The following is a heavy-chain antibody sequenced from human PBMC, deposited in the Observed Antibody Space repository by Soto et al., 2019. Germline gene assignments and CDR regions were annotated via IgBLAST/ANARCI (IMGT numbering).Heavy chain of an antibody. D-gene: IGHD5-12*01. Sequence: QVQLQQWGAGLLKPSETLSLTCAVYGWSFSGYYWSWVRKPPGKGLEWIGEINPSGSTNYNPSLKSRVTISVDTSNNQFSLKLSSVTAADTSVYYCARRYSGYDFDYWGQGTLVTVSS. V-gene: IGHV4-34*01. J-gene: IGHJ4*02. CDR2: INPSGST. CDR3: ARRYSGYDFDY. CDR1: GWSFSGYY.